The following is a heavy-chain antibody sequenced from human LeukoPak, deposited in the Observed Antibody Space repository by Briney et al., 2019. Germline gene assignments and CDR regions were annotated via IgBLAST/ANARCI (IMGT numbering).Heavy chain of an antibody. CDR2: ISDSGGST. CDR1: GFTFSIYA. Sequence: GGSLRLSCAASGFTFSIYAMSWVRQAPGKGLEWVSAISDSGGSTYYADSVKGRFTISRDNSKNTLYLQMNSLRAEDTAVYYCARVGGEMAADYWGQGTLVTVSS. J-gene: IGHJ4*02. CDR3: ARVGGEMAADY. V-gene: IGHV3-23*01. D-gene: IGHD5-24*01.